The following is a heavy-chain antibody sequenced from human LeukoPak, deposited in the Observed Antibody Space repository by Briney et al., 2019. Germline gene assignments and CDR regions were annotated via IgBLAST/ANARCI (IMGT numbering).Heavy chain of an antibody. V-gene: IGHV3-11*04. CDR3: ARCYAYGSGSYYIFYYYMDV. Sequence: LSLTCAVYGGSFSGYYWSWIRQAPGKGLEWVSYISSSGSTIYYADSVKGRFTISRDNAKNSLYLQMNSLRAEDTAVYYCARCYAYGSGSYYIFYYYMDVWGKGTTVTVSS. CDR1: GGSFSGYY. J-gene: IGHJ6*03. D-gene: IGHD3-10*01. CDR2: ISSSGSTI.